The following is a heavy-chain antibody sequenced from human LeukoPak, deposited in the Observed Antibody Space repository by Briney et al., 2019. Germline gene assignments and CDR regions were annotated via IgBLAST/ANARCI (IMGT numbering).Heavy chain of an antibody. CDR1: GFSFNSYA. D-gene: IGHD3-10*01. Sequence: GGSLRLSCRASGFSFNSYAMHWVRQAPGKGLEWLAFILHDGSKAYHADSINGQFTISRDNSNNTLFLQMSSLTTEDTGVYYCAKDRYGSGNNWLDPWGQGTLVTVSS. J-gene: IGHJ5*02. V-gene: IGHV3-30*18. CDR3: AKDRYGSGNNWLDP. CDR2: ILHDGSKA.